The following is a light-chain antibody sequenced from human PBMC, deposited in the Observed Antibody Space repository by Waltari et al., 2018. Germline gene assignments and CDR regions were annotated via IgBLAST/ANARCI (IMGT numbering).Light chain of an antibody. CDR2: EVS. CDR3: CSYAGSSTFYV. Sequence: QSALTQPASVSGSPGQSITIPCPGTSSDVGSYNLVPWYQQHPGKAPKLMIYEVSKRPSGVSNRFSGSKSGNTASLTISGLQAEDEADYYCCSYAGSSTFYVFGTGTKVTVL. CDR1: SSDVGSYNL. V-gene: IGLV2-23*02. J-gene: IGLJ1*01.